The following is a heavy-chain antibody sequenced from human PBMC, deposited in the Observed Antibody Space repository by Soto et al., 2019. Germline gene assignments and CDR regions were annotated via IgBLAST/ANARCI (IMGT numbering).Heavy chain of an antibody. CDR2: INTKADGETT. J-gene: IGHJ4*02. Sequence: EVQLVESGGGLVKPGGSLRISCAASGFNFNNAWMNWVRQAPGKGLEWVGRINTKADGETTNYAAPVQGRFIISRDDSKNTLYLQMNSLKAEDSAVYYCATDPYSSGWVPFDYWGQGTMVTVSS. D-gene: IGHD5-18*01. V-gene: IGHV3-15*06. CDR1: GFNFNNAW. CDR3: ATDPYSSGWVPFDY.